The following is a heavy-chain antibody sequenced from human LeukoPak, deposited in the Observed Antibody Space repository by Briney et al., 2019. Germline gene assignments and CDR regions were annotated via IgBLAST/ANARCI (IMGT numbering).Heavy chain of an antibody. CDR2: IYRVGST. CDR3: ARGDGYNFFDC. CDR1: GFTVSNNY. D-gene: IGHD5-24*01. Sequence: GGSLSLFCAPSGFTVSNNYMSWVRQAPGEGLEWVSVIYRVGSTYYADSVKGRFTISRDNSKNTLYLQMNSLRAEDTAMYYCARGDGYNFFDCWGQGVLVTVSS. J-gene: IGHJ4*02. V-gene: IGHV3-66*01.